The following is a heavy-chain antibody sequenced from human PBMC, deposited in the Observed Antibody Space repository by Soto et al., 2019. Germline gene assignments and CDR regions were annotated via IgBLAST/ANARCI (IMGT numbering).Heavy chain of an antibody. J-gene: IGHJ4*02. V-gene: IGHV1-18*01. D-gene: IGHD2-2*01. CDR2: ISAFNGNT. CDR1: GYTFTSYG. CDR3: AGASLAFVPAAPFDY. Sequence: QVQLVQSGVEVKKPGASVKVACKASGYTFTSYGISWVRQAPEQGLEWMRWISAFNGNTNNAQTLQGRVTMNTDTASSRAHMELRSLIFDGTAVYSWAGASLAFVPAAPFDYWVQGTLVTVSS.